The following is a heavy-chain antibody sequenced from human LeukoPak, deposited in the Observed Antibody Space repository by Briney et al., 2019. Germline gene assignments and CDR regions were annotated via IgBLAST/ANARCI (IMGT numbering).Heavy chain of an antibody. V-gene: IGHV1-8*01. D-gene: IGHD6-13*01. J-gene: IGHJ4*02. CDR1: GYTFTSYD. Sequence: ASVKVSCKASGYTFTSYDINWVRQATGQGLEWMGWMNPNSGNTGYAQKFQGRVTMTRDTSISTAYMELSSLRSEDTAVYYCARGSLKIAAAVLYWGQGTLVTVSS. CDR2: MNPNSGNT. CDR3: ARGSLKIAAAVLY.